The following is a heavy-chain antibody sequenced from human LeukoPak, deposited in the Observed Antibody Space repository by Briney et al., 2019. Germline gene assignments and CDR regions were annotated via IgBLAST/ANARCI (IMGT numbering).Heavy chain of an antibody. CDR2: ISYDGSNK. Sequence: GGSLRLSCAASGFTFSSYGMHWVRQAPGKGLEWVAVISYDGSNKYYADSVKGRFTISRDNSKNTLYLQMNSLRAEDTAVYYCAKGVGMATITSPFDYWGQGTLVTVSS. D-gene: IGHD5-12*01. V-gene: IGHV3-30*18. J-gene: IGHJ4*02. CDR3: AKGVGMATITSPFDY. CDR1: GFTFSSYG.